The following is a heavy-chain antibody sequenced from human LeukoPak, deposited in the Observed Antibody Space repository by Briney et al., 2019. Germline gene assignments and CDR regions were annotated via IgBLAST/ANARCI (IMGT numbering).Heavy chain of an antibody. J-gene: IGHJ4*02. CDR2: IYTSGST. Sequence: SETLSLTCTVSGGSISSYYWSWIRQPAGKGLEWIGRIYTSGSTNYNPSLKSRVAVSVGTSKNQFSLKLSSVTAADTAVYYCALSSGWYSSRWGQGTLVTVSS. CDR1: GGSISSYY. D-gene: IGHD6-19*01. CDR3: ALSSGWYSSR. V-gene: IGHV4-4*07.